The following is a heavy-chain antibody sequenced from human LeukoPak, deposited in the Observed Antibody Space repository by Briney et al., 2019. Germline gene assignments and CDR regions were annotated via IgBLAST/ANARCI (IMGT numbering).Heavy chain of an antibody. CDR1: GFTFSSYS. V-gene: IGHV3-21*01. D-gene: IGHD3-16*01. Sequence: GGSLRLSCAASGFTFSSYSMNWVRQAPGKGLEWVSSISSSSSYIYYADSVKGRFTISRDNAKNSLYLQMNSLRAEDTAVYYCARTSWEGGDEDYWGQGTLVTVSS. CDR2: ISSSSSYI. J-gene: IGHJ4*02. CDR3: ARTSWEGGDEDY.